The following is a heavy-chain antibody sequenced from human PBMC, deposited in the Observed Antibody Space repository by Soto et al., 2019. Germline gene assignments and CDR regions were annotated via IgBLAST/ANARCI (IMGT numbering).Heavy chain of an antibody. Sequence: GGSLSLSCAASGFTFSSYGMRWVRQAPGKGLEWVAVIWYDGSNKYYAYSVKGRVTISRDNSKHTLYLQMNSLRDEATAVYYCARGGAPYNWFGPWGQGTLVTVSS. CDR1: GFTFSSYG. J-gene: IGHJ5*02. V-gene: IGHV3-33*01. CDR2: IWYDGSNK. CDR3: ARGGAPYNWFGP. D-gene: IGHD3-16*01.